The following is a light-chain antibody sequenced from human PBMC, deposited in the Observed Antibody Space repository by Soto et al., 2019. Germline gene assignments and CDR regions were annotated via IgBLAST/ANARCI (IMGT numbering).Light chain of an antibody. V-gene: IGLV2-14*01. Sequence: QSXLTQPXXVXGXXXXXXXXXXTGTSSDIGGYNYVSWYQQHPGKAPKLMLYEVSNRPSGVSNRFSGSKSGNTASLTISGLQAEDEADYYCNSYTSSSTLYVFGTGTKVTVL. J-gene: IGLJ1*01. CDR2: EVS. CDR3: NSYTSSSTLYV. CDR1: SSDIGGYNY.